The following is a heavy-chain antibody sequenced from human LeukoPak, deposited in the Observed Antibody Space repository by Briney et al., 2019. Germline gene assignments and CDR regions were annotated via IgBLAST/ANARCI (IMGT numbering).Heavy chain of an antibody. CDR1: GGTFSSYA. CDR2: IIPILGIA. D-gene: IGHD2-2*01. CDR3: ARGGPYCSSTSCSPFDY. J-gene: IGHJ4*02. V-gene: IGHV1-69*04. Sequence: GSSVKVSCKASGGTFSSYAISWVRQAPGQGLEWMGRIIPILGIANYAQKFQGRVTITADKSTSTAYMELSSLRSEDTAVYYCARGGPYCSSTSCSPFDYWGQGTLVTVSS.